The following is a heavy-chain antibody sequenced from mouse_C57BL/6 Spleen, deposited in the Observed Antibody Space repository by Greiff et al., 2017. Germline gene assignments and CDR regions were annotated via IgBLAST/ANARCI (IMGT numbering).Heavy chain of an antibody. CDR1: GFTFSSYT. CDR2: ISGGGGNT. J-gene: IGHJ4*01. D-gene: IGHD2-3*01. Sequence: EVKLVESGGGLVKPGGSLKLSCAASGFTFSSYTMSWVRQTPEKRLEWVATISGGGGNTYYPDSVKGRFTISRDNAKNTPYLQMSSLRSEDTALYYCARRDGYPGAMDYGGQGTSVTVSS. V-gene: IGHV5-9*01. CDR3: ARRDGYPGAMDY.